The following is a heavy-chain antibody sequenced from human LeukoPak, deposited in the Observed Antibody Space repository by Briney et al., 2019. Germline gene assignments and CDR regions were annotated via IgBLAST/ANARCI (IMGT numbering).Heavy chain of an antibody. V-gene: IGHV3-7*01. D-gene: IGHD6-13*01. CDR1: GFTFSSYW. CDR2: IKQDGSEK. J-gene: IGHJ3*02. Sequence: GGSLRLSCAASGFTFSSYWMSWVRQAPGKGLEWVANIKQDGSEKYYVDSVKGRFTISRDNAKNSLYLQMNSLRAEDTAVYYCARPYSSSWHDAFDIWGQGTMVTVSS. CDR3: ARPYSSSWHDAFDI.